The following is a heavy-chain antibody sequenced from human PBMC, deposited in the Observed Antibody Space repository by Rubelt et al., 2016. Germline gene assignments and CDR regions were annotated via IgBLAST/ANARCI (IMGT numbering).Heavy chain of an antibody. CDR3: ARGLIAVAGWFDP. D-gene: IGHD6-19*01. CDR2: INHSGST. Sequence: QVQLQQWGAGLLKPSETLSLTCAVYGGSFSGYYWSWIRQPPGKGLEWIGEINHSGSTNYNPSLKGRVTISVDTSKSQFSLKLSSVTAADTAVYYCARGLIAVAGWFDPWGQGTLVTVSS. V-gene: IGHV4-34*01. CDR1: GGSFSGYY. J-gene: IGHJ5*02.